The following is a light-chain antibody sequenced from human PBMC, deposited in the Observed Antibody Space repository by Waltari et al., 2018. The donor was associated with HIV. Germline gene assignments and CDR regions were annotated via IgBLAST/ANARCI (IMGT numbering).Light chain of an antibody. CDR2: DVS. J-gene: IGLJ2*01. CDR3: SSYTGRLVI. CDR1: SSDFGIYHY. V-gene: IGLV2-14*01. Sequence: QSALTQPASVSGSPGQSVTISCTGTSSDFGIYHYVSWYQHHPGKVPKLMIYDVSNRPSGVSNRFSGSKSANTASLTISGLQADDEADYYCSSYTGRLVIFGGGTKLTVL.